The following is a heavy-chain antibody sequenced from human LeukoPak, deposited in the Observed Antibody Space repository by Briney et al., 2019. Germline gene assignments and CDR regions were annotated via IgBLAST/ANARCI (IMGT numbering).Heavy chain of an antibody. V-gene: IGHV4-34*01. Sequence: SETLSLTCAVYGGSFSNYYWNWIRQPPGKGLEWIGEINHSGSTNYNPSLKSRVTISADTSKNQFSLKLSSVTAADTAIYYCARRVQMSSTSLEYWGQGTLVNVSS. CDR1: GGSFSNYY. D-gene: IGHD2-2*01. CDR2: INHSGST. J-gene: IGHJ4*01. CDR3: ARRVQMSSTSLEY.